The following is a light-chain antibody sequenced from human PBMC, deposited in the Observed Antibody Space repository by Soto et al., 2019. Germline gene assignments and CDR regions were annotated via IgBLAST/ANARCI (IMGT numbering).Light chain of an antibody. CDR1: SSDVGSYNL. CDR3: CSYAGSSTSYV. Sequence: QSALTQPASVSGSPGQSITISCTGTSSDVGSYNLVSWYQQHPGKAPKLMIYEGSKRPSGVFNRFSGSKSGNTASLTISGLQAEDEADYYCCSYAGSSTSYVFGTGTKVTVL. V-gene: IGLV2-23*01. J-gene: IGLJ1*01. CDR2: EGS.